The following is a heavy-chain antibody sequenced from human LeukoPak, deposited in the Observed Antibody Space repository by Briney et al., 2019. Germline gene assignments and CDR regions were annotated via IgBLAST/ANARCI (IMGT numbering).Heavy chain of an antibody. D-gene: IGHD2-2*02. CDR3: TCSTSCYTWPCFSWYFDL. CDR2: IYYSGST. J-gene: IGHJ2*01. V-gene: IGHV4-39*07. CDR1: GGSISSSSYY. Sequence: PSETLSLTCTVSGGSISSSSYYWGWIRQPPGKGLEWIGSIYYSGSTYYNPSLKSRVTISVDTSKNQFSLKLSSVTAADMAVYYCTCSTSCYTWPCFSWYFDLWGRGTLVTVSS.